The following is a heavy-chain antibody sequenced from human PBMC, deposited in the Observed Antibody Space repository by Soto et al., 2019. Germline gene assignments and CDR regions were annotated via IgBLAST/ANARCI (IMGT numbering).Heavy chain of an antibody. J-gene: IGHJ6*02. CDR1: GFSLTTRGVG. V-gene: IGHV2-5*02. D-gene: IGHD3-10*01. CDR3: AHIKGVLRVVAYYHNGMDV. CDR2: IYWDNDK. Sequence: QITLKESGPTLVRPTQTLTLTCSFSGFSLTTRGVGVSWIRQPPGKALEWLALIYWDNDKRYSPSLKDRLTITKDPSKNQVVLTMTNVDPVDTATYSCAHIKGVLRVVAYYHNGMDVWGPGTTVTVSS.